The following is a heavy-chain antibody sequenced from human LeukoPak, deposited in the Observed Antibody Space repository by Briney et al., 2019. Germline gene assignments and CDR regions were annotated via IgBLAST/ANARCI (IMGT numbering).Heavy chain of an antibody. CDR2: ISGSGGST. V-gene: IGHV3-23*01. J-gene: IGHJ3*02. CDR1: GFTFNNYG. D-gene: IGHD3-22*01. CDR3: ANDDYYDSSGQLDAFDI. Sequence: GGSLRLSCAASGFTFNNYGMHWVRQAPGKGLEWISGISGSGGSTYYADSVEGRFTISRDNSKNTLYLQMNSLRVEDTAVYYCANDDYYDSSGQLDAFDIWGQGTMVTVSS.